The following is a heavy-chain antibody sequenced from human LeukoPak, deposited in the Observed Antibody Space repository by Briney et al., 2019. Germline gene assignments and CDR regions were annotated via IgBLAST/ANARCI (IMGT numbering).Heavy chain of an antibody. CDR2: IRYDGSNK. Sequence: SGGSLRLSCVASGFSFSSYGMHWVRQAPGKGLEWVAFIRYDGSNKYYADSVKGRFTISRDNSKNTLYLQMNSLRAEDTAVYYCARHKDYYYSYMDVWGKGTTVTISS. J-gene: IGHJ6*03. V-gene: IGHV3-30*02. CDR3: ARHKDYYYSYMDV. CDR1: GFSFSSYG.